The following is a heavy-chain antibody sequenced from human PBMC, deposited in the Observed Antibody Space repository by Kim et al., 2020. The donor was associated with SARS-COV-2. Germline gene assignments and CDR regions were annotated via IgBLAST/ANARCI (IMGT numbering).Heavy chain of an antibody. V-gene: IGHV3-7*01. CDR1: GFPFSSYW. J-gene: IGHJ4*02. CDR3: ARGGFKYGDY. Sequence: GGSLRLSCVASGFPFSSYWMTWVRQAPGKGLEWVSRINQDGTDKYYVDSVEGRFTISRDNAKNSLFLQMNSLRADDTATYYCARGGFKYGDYWGQGTLV. CDR2: INQDGTDK. D-gene: IGHD2-8*01.